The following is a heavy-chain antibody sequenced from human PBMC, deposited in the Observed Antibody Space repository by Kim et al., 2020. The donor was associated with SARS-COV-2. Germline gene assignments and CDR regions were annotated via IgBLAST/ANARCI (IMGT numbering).Heavy chain of an antibody. CDR3: ARYATVKAYFDY. D-gene: IGHD4-17*01. J-gene: IGHJ4*02. Sequence: SETLSLTCTVSGGSISSSSYYWGWIRQPPGKGLEWIGSIYYSGSTYYNPSLKSRVTISVDTSKNQFSLKLSSVTAADTAVYYCARYATVKAYFDYWGQGT. V-gene: IGHV4-39*01. CDR1: GGSISSSSYY. CDR2: IYYSGST.